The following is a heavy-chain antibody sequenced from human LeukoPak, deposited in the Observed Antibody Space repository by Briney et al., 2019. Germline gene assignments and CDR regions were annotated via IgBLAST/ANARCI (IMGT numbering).Heavy chain of an antibody. Sequence: ASVKVSCKASGYTFTGYYMHWVRQAPGQGLEWMGGIIPIFGTANYAQKFQGRVTITTDESTSTAYMELSSLRSEDTAVYYCARKGFAGYYYMDVWGKGTTVTVSS. D-gene: IGHD2-21*01. CDR2: IIPIFGTA. V-gene: IGHV1-69*05. CDR3: ARKGFAGYYYMDV. CDR1: GYTFTGYY. J-gene: IGHJ6*03.